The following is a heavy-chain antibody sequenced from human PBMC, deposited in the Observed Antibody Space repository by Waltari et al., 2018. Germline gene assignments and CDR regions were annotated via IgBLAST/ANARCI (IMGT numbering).Heavy chain of an antibody. CDR1: GYTFTSYA. J-gene: IGHJ4*02. CDR3: ARDLYGDDGGGIGY. CDR2: MHAGNGNR. V-gene: IGHV1-3*01. Sequence: QVQLVQAGAEVKKPGASVKVPCKASGYTFTSYAMHWVRQDPGQRLEWMRWMHAGNGNRKYSQEFQGRVSITRETYASTAYMELSSLRSEDTAVYYCARDLYGDDGGGIGYWGQGTLVTVSS. D-gene: IGHD4-17*01.